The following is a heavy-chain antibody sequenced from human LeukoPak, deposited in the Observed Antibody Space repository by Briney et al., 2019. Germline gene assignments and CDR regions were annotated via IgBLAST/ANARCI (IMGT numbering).Heavy chain of an antibody. CDR2: VIGYTVNT. Sequence: ASVRVSCKTSGYTFTTYGVSWVRHAPGHGLEWMGWVIGYTVNTNYTERFQGRVTMTTDTSTSTVYMELTSLRSDDTAVYYCARGEVSASLYYFDYWGQGTLVTVS. CDR3: ARGEVSASLYYFDY. J-gene: IGHJ4*02. CDR1: GYTFTTYG. D-gene: IGHD2-2*01. V-gene: IGHV1-18*01.